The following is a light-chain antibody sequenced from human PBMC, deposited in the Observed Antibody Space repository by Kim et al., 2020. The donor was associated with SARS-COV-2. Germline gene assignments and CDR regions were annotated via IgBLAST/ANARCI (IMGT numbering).Light chain of an antibody. CDR1: NIGRKN. Sequence: SSELTQPLSVSVDLGQTATITCEGNNIGRKNVHWYQQKPGQAPVLVIYRDTNRPSGIPERFSGSNSGNTATLTISRAQAGDDSDFYCQVWDSNTWVFGGGTQLTVL. CDR2: RDT. J-gene: IGLJ3*02. CDR3: QVWDSNTWV. V-gene: IGLV3-9*01.